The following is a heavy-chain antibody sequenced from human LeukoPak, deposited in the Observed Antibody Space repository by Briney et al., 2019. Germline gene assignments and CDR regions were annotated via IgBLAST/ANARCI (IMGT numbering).Heavy chain of an antibody. D-gene: IGHD3-9*01. CDR2: ISGSGGST. CDR1: GFTFSSYA. J-gene: IGHJ4*02. Sequence: GGSLRLSCAASGFTFSSYAMSWVRQAPGKGLEWVSAISGSGGSTYYADSVKGRFTISRDNSKNTLYLQMKSLRDQDKAVYYCAKQYYEILPGYYYFDLWGQGTLVTVSS. V-gene: IGHV3-23*01. CDR3: AKQYYEILPGYYYFDL.